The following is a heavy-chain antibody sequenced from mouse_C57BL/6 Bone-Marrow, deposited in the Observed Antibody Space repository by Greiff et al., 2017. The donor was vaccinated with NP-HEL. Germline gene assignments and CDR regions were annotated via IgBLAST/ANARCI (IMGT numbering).Heavy chain of an antibody. CDR1: GYTFTDYY. Sequence: SGPELVKPGASVKISCKASGYTFTDYYINWVKQRPGQGLEWIGWIFPGSGSTYYNEKFKGTATLTVDKSSSTAYMLLSSLTSEDSAVYFCARSYYGSSSWFAYWGQGTLVTVSA. CDR2: IFPGSGST. CDR3: ARSYYGSSSWFAY. V-gene: IGHV1-75*01. D-gene: IGHD1-1*01. J-gene: IGHJ3*01.